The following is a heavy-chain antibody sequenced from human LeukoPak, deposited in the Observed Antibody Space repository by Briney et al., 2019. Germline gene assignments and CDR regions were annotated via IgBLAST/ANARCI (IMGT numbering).Heavy chain of an antibody. D-gene: IGHD6-6*01. CDR3: ARLSSLANIAARGRTWLDP. Sequence: PSETLSLTCTVSGYSISSDYYWGWIRQPPGKGLEWIGHIYYSGSTNYSPSLKSRVTISVDTSKNQFSLKLSSVTAADTAVYYCARLSSLANIAARGRTWLDPWGQGSLVTVSS. CDR1: GYSISSDYY. V-gene: IGHV4-38-2*02. J-gene: IGHJ5*02. CDR2: IYYSGST.